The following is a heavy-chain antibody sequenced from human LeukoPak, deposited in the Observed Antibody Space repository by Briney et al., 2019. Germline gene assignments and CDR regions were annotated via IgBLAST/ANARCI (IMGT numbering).Heavy chain of an antibody. CDR2: INHSGST. CDR1: GGSFSGYY. CDR3: ARGATTTLHYYMDV. D-gene: IGHD1-26*01. J-gene: IGHJ6*03. V-gene: IGHV4-34*01. Sequence: SETLSLTCAVYGGSFSGYYWSWIRQPPGKGLEWIGEINHSGSTNYNPSLKSRVTISVDKSKNQFSLKLSSVTAADTAVYYCARGATTTLHYYMDVWGKGTTVTISS.